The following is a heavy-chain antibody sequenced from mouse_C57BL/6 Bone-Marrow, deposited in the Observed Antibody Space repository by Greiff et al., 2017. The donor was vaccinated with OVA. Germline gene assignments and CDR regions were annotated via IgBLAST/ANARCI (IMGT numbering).Heavy chain of an antibody. CDR1: GYTFTDYY. CDR2: INPNNGGT. Sequence: VQLQQSGPELVKPGASVKISCKASGYTFTDYYMNWVKQSHGKSLEWIGDINPNNGGTSYNQKFKGKATLTVDKSSSTAYMELRSLTSEDSAVYYCARSKEGGYFDYWGQGTTLTVSS. V-gene: IGHV1-26*01. CDR3: ARSKEGGYFDY. J-gene: IGHJ2*01.